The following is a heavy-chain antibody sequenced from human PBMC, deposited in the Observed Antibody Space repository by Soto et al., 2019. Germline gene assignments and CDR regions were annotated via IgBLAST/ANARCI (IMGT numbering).Heavy chain of an antibody. CDR3: ARDRDYGDYYYYYGMDV. J-gene: IGHJ6*02. Sequence: SVKVSCKASGGTFSSYAISWVRQAPGQGLEWMGGIIPIFGTANYAQKFQGRVTITADESTSTAYMELSSLRSEDTAVYYCARDRDYGDYYYYYGMDVWGQGTTVTVSS. D-gene: IGHD4-17*01. CDR2: IIPIFGTA. CDR1: GGTFSSYA. V-gene: IGHV1-69*13.